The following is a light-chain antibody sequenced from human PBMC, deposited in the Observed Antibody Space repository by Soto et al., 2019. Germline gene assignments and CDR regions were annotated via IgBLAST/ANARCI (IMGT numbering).Light chain of an antibody. CDR1: QSVGSS. J-gene: IGKJ5*01. Sequence: DIILTQSPATLSLSPGERATLSCRASQSVGSSLAWFQQKPGQAPRLLIYDASNRATGIPARFSGSGSGTEFTLSISSLQSEDFAVYYCKQYKEWPPFTFGQGTRLEIK. CDR2: DAS. CDR3: KQYKEWPPFT. V-gene: IGKV3-11*01.